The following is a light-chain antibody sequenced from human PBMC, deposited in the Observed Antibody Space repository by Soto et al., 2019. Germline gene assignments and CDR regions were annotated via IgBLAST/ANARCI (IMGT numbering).Light chain of an antibody. CDR1: SNDVGGFNY. V-gene: IGLV2-14*01. J-gene: IGLJ3*02. Sequence: QSVLTQPASLSGSPGQSITISCTGTSNDVGGFNYVSWYQQHPGKAPKLMIYEVRNRPSGVSNRFSGSRSGNTASLTISGLQAEDEADYYCSSYTSSSTVVFGGGTQLTVL. CDR2: EVR. CDR3: SSYTSSSTVV.